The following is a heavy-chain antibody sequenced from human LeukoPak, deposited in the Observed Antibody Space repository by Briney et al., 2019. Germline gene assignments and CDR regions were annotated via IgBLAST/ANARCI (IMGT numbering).Heavy chain of an antibody. CDR2: IWNSGNS. D-gene: IGHD2-2*01. V-gene: IGHV4-31*03. CDR3: ARYHCGSTYCPRVDF. J-gene: IGHJ4*02. CDR1: AVSISSGGYF. Sequence: PSETLSLTCTVSAVSISSGGYFWTWVRQHPGEGLEGIGYIWNSGNSYYNPSLSSRVIISADSSKSTFSLKLSSVTAADTAVYYCARYHCGSTYCPRVDFYGQGTLVTVSS.